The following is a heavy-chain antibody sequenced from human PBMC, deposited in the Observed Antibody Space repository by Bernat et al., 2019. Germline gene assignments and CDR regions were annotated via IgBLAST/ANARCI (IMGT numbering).Heavy chain of an antibody. CDR1: GGSFSGYY. Sequence: QVQLQQWGAGLLKPSETLSLTCAVYGGSFSGYYWSWIRQPPGKGLEWIGEINHSGSTNYHPSLKSRVTISVNTSKNQFSLKLSSVTAADTAVYYCARWGDGTGGVCYQYYCYYMDVWGKGTTITVSS. D-gene: IGHD2-8*02. V-gene: IGHV4-34*01. CDR3: ARWGDGTGGVCYQYYCYYMDV. J-gene: IGHJ6*03. CDR2: INHSGST.